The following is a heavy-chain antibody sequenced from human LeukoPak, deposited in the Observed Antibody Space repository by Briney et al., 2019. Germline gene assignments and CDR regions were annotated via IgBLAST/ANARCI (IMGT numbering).Heavy chain of an antibody. Sequence: ASVKVSCKVSGYTLTELSMHWVRQAPGQGLEWVGWISAYNGNTNYAQKLQGRVTTTTDTSTSTAYMELRSLRSDDTAVYYCARYYYDSSGYHNPFDYWGQGTLVTVSS. V-gene: IGHV1-18*01. CDR2: ISAYNGNT. J-gene: IGHJ4*02. D-gene: IGHD3-22*01. CDR3: ARYYYDSSGYHNPFDY. CDR1: GYTLTELS.